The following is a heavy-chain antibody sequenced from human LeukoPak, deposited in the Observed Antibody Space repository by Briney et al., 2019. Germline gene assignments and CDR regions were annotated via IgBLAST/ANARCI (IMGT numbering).Heavy chain of an antibody. CDR3: ARDSDIAARPLDV. V-gene: IGHV3-48*01. D-gene: IGHD6-6*01. CDR1: GFTFSSYS. Sequence: GGSLRLSCAASGFTFSSYSMNWVRQAPGKGLEWVSYISSSSSTIYYADSVKGRFTISRDNAKNSLYLQMNSLRAEDTAVYYCARDSDIAARPLDVWGKGTTVTVSS. J-gene: IGHJ6*04. CDR2: ISSSSSTI.